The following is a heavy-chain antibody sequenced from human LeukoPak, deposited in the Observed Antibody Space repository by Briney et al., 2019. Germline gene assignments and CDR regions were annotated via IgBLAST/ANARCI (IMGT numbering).Heavy chain of an antibody. J-gene: IGHJ6*02. Sequence: GGSLRLSCAASGFTFSSYAMHWVRQAPGKGLEWVAVISYDGSNKYYADSVKGRFTISRDNSKNTLCLQMNSLRAEDTAVYYCARVHCSSTSCEYYYYGMDVWGQGTTVTVSS. CDR2: ISYDGSNK. D-gene: IGHD2-2*01. CDR1: GFTFSSYA. CDR3: ARVHCSSTSCEYYYYGMDV. V-gene: IGHV3-30*04.